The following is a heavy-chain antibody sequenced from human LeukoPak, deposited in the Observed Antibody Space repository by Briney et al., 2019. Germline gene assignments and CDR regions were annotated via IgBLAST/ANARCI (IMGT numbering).Heavy chain of an antibody. D-gene: IGHD6-13*01. Sequence: KPSGTPSLTRTVPGGSLSRGRYYWGWGRQPPRGGLEWVGYIYYSGGTNYNPSLKSRVTISVDTSKNQFSLKLSSVTAADTAVYYCARGPQSYSSSWYRWFDPWGQGTLVTVSS. J-gene: IGHJ5*02. CDR3: ARGPQSYSSSWYRWFDP. V-gene: IGHV4-61*01. CDR1: GGSLSRGRYY. CDR2: IYYSGGT.